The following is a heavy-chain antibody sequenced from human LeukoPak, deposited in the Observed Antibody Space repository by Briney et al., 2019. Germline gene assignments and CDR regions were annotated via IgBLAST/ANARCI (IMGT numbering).Heavy chain of an antibody. CDR3: ARAKGYYDSSGYSLDY. CDR1: GGSISSYY. V-gene: IGHV4-59*01. CDR2: IYYSGST. Sequence: SETLSLTCTVSGGSISSYYWSWIRQPPGKGLEWIGYIYYSGSTNYNPSLKSRVTISVDTSKNQFSLKLSSVTAADTAVYYCARAKGYYDSSGYSLDYWDQGTLVTVSS. D-gene: IGHD3-22*01. J-gene: IGHJ4*02.